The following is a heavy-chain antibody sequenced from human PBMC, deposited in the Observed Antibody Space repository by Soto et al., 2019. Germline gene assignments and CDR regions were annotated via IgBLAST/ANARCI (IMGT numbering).Heavy chain of an antibody. D-gene: IGHD3-10*01. Sequence: QVHLVQSGAEVKKPGSSVRVSCKTSGGTFSSYSFTWVRQAPGQGLEWMGEIIPILNTANFAQKFQSRVTITGDEPTSTVYMDLSSLSPDDTAVYYCARVDYDSTYGFYYYGLDVWGQGTTVTVSS. CDR1: GGTFSSYS. V-gene: IGHV1-69*01. CDR2: IIPILNTA. J-gene: IGHJ6*02. CDR3: ARVDYDSTYGFYYYGLDV.